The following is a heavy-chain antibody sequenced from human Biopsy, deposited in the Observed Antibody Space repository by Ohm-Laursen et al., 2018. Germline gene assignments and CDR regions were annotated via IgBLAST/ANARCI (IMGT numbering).Heavy chain of an antibody. J-gene: IGHJ4*02. Sequence: ASVKVSCKASGYSFTSYYMHWVRQAPGQGLEWMGMINPSGSTTSYLQIFQGRVTMTRDTSKSTVYMELSSLRSADTAVYFCARNTGRYGDLYYFDYWGQGTLVTVSS. CDR2: INPSGSTT. D-gene: IGHD4-17*01. V-gene: IGHV1-46*01. CDR3: ARNTGRYGDLYYFDY. CDR1: GYSFTSYY.